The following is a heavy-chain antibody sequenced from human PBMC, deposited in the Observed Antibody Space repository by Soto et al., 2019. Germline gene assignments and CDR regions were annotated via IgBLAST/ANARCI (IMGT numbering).Heavy chain of an antibody. CDR1: GFTFTSYG. Sequence: GPEVKKPGASVKVSCKTSGFTFTSYGISWVRQAPGQGLEWMGWISAHNGNTDSAQNFQGRVTMTTDTSTSTAYMELRSLRSDDTAVYYCARDTMVTTNGFAPWGQGTLVTVSS. V-gene: IGHV1-18*01. CDR3: ARDTMVTTNGFAP. D-gene: IGHD4-17*01. CDR2: ISAHNGNT. J-gene: IGHJ5*02.